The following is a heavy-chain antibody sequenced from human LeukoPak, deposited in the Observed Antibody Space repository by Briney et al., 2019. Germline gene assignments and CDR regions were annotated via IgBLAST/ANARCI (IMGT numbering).Heavy chain of an antibody. V-gene: IGHV3-49*04. CDR2: IRSKAYGGTT. Sequence: GGSLRLSCAASGFTFGDYAMSWVRQAPGKGLEWVGFIRSKAYGGTTEYAASVKGRFTISRDDSKSIAYLQMNSLKTEDTAVYYCTTGVGDIVVAPAGMDVWGKGTTVTVSS. CDR3: TTGVGDIVVAPAGMDV. J-gene: IGHJ6*04. CDR1: GFTFGDYA. D-gene: IGHD2-2*01.